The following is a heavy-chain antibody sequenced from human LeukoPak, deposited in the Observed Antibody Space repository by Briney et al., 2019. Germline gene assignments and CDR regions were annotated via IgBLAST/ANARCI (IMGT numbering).Heavy chain of an antibody. CDR3: ATSREVAGSHAFDI. CDR2: LYPGDSGA. V-gene: IGHV5-51*01. J-gene: IGHJ3*02. CDR1: GYRFTNYW. D-gene: IGHD6-19*01. Sequence: GESLKISCKGSGYRFTNYWIGWVRQMPGKGLEWMGMLYPGDSGARFSLSFQGRVTMSVDRSINTAYLQWSSLRASDTAMYYCATSREVAGSHAFDIWDQGTVVTVSS.